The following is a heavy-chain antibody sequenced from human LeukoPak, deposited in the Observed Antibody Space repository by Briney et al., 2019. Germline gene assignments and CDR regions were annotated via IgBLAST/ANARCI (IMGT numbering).Heavy chain of an antibody. J-gene: IGHJ4*02. CDR3: ARVEGSSGWYYFDY. Sequence: ASVKVSCKASGYTFTGYYMHWVGQAPGQGLEWMGRINPNSGGTNYAQKFQGRVTMTRDTSISTAYMELSRLRSDDTAVYYCARVEGSSGWYYFDYWGQGTLVTVSS. D-gene: IGHD6-19*01. V-gene: IGHV1-2*06. CDR2: INPNSGGT. CDR1: GYTFTGYY.